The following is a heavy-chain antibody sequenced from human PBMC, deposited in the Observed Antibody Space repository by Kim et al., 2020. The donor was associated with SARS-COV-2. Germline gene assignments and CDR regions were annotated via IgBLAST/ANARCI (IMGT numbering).Heavy chain of an antibody. CDR2: VNWSGSTT. Sequence: GGSLRLSCTASGFSFGNYGMSWVLQAPGKGLEWVAGVNWSGSTTGYADSVKGRFTLSRDNAKNSLYLDLNSLRADDTALYYCTRQSRGSDAWGQGTLVT. CDR3: TRQSRGSDA. J-gene: IGHJ5*02. D-gene: IGHD3-16*01. V-gene: IGHV3-20*04. CDR1: GFSFGNYG.